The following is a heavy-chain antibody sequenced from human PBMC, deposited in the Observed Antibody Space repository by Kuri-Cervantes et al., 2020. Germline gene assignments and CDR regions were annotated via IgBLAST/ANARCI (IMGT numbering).Heavy chain of an antibody. Sequence: ETLSLTCAASGFTVSSNYMSWVRQAPGKGLEWVSVIYSGGSTYYADSAKGRFTISRDNAKNSLYLQMNSLRAEDTALYYCAKATNYYDSSGVDYWGQGTLVTVSS. J-gene: IGHJ4*02. V-gene: IGHV3-53*05. D-gene: IGHD3-22*01. CDR3: AKATNYYDSSGVDY. CDR2: IYSGGST. CDR1: GFTVSSNY.